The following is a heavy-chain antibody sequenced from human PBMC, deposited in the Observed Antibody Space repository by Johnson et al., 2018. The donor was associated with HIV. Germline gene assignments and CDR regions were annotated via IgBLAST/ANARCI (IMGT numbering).Heavy chain of an antibody. V-gene: IGHV3-30*03. CDR1: GFTFSGYW. CDR3: ARDQAAAGGEAFDI. D-gene: IGHD6-13*01. CDR2: ISYDGSDT. Sequence: QVQLVESGGGLVQPGRSLRLSCAASGFTFSGYWMTWVRQAPGKGLEWVAVISYDGSDTYYADSVKGRFTISRDNSKNTLYLQMNSLSAEDTAVYYCARDQAAAGGEAFDIWGQGTMVTVSS. J-gene: IGHJ3*02.